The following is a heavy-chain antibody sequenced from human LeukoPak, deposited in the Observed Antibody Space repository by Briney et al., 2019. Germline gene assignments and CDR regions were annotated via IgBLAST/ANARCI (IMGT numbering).Heavy chain of an antibody. CDR2: ISDSGVVT. D-gene: IGHD6-19*01. V-gene: IGHV3-23*01. CDR1: GFTFSSYA. CDR3: AKRAGSRGHFDY. Sequence: GGSLRLSCAASGFTFSSYAMSWVRQAPGKGLEWVSAISDSGVVTLYADSVKGRFTISRDNSKNTVYLQMNILRAEDTAVYYCAKRAGSRGHFDYWGQGALVTVSS. J-gene: IGHJ4*02.